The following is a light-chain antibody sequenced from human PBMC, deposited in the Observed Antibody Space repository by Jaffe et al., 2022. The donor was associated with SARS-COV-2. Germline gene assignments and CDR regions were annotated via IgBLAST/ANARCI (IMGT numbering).Light chain of an antibody. CDR2: GAS. CDR3: QQYDTSPWT. V-gene: IGKV3-20*01. Sequence: EIVLTQSPGTLSLSPGETATLSCRASHSINTNYLAWFQQRPGQAPRLLIYGASGRATGTPDRFSGSGSGTDFTLTISGLEPDDFAVFYCQQYDTSPWTFGQGTRVEIK. J-gene: IGKJ1*01. CDR1: HSINTNY.